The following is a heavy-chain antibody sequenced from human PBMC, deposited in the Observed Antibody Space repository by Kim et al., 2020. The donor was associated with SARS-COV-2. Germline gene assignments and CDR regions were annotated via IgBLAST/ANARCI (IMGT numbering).Heavy chain of an antibody. CDR3: ARQNLLRTIDY. D-gene: IGHD3-22*01. V-gene: IGHV4-59*08. CDR1: GGSISSYY. J-gene: IGHJ4*02. CDR2: IYYSGST. Sequence: SETLSLTCTVSGGSISSYYWSWIRQPPGKGLEWIGYIYYSGSTNYNPSLKSRVTISVDTSKNQFSLKLSSVTAADTAVYYCARQNLLRTIDYWGQGTLVTVSS.